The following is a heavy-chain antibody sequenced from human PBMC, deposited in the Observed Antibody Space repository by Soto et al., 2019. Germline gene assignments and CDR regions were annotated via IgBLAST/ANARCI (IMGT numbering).Heavy chain of an antibody. CDR3: ARDRDIVVVPAAIGYYYYGVDV. V-gene: IGHV1-18*04. J-gene: IGHJ6*02. D-gene: IGHD2-2*01. Sequence: GASVKVSCKASGYTFTSYGISWVRQAPGQGLEWMGWISAYNGNTNYAQKLQGRVTMTTDTSTSTAYMELRSLRSDDTAVYYCARDRDIVVVPAAIGYYYYGVDVWGQGTTVTVSS. CDR1: GYTFTSYG. CDR2: ISAYNGNT.